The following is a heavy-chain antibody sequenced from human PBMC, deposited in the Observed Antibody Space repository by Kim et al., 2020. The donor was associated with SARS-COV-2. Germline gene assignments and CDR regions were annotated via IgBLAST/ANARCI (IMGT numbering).Heavy chain of an antibody. D-gene: IGHD5-18*01. J-gene: IGHJ4*02. CDR3: ARSQTRGYNYGDFDY. V-gene: IGHV3-30*07. Sequence: DSGKGRFTISRDNPKNTLYLQMNSLRAEDTAVYYCARSQTRGYNYGDFDYWGQGTLVTVSS.